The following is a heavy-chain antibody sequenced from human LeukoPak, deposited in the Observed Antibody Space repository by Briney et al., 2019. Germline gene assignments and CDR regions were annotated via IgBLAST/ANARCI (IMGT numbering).Heavy chain of an antibody. CDR1: GGSISSSSYY. V-gene: IGHV4-39*01. CDR2: VHYSGST. D-gene: IGHD4-17*01. J-gene: IGHJ3*02. Sequence: SETLSLTCTVPGGSISSSSYYWGWIRQPPGKGLEWIGSVHYSGSTYYNPSLKSRVTISVDTSKNQFSLKLSSVTAADTAVYYCARPTNYGDYLDAFDIWGQGTMVTVSS. CDR3: ARPTNYGDYLDAFDI.